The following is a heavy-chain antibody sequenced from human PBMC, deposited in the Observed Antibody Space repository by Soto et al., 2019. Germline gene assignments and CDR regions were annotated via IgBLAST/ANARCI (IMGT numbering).Heavy chain of an antibody. J-gene: IGHJ4*02. CDR1: GYTFTSYG. V-gene: IGHV1-18*01. CDR3: ARGRYGDY. Sequence: QVNLVQSGAEVKKPGASVKVSCKASGYTFTSYGITWVRQAPGQGLEWMGWISAHNGNTDYAQKLQGRVIVTRDTSTSTAYMELRSLRSDDTAGYYCARGRYGDYWGQGALVTVSS. CDR2: ISAHNGNT. D-gene: IGHD1-1*01.